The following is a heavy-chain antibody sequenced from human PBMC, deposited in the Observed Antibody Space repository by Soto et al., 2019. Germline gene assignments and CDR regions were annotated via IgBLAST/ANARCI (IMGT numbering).Heavy chain of an antibody. Sequence: PGGSLRLSCAASGFTFSNAWMSWVRQAPGKGLEWVGRIKSKTDGGTTDYAAPVKGRFTISRDDSKNTLYLQMNSLKTEDTAVYSCTTYPRIWNALDIWGQGTMVTVSS. V-gene: IGHV3-15*01. D-gene: IGHD3-3*01. CDR2: IKSKTDGGTT. J-gene: IGHJ3*02. CDR1: GFTFSNAW. CDR3: TTYPRIWNALDI.